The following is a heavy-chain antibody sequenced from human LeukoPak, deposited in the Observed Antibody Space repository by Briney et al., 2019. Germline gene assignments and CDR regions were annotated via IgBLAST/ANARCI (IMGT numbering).Heavy chain of an antibody. V-gene: IGHV4-34*01. CDR1: GGSFSGYY. Sequence: PSETLSLTCAVYGGSFSGYYWSWIRQPPGKGLEWIGEISHSGSTNYNPSLKSRVTISVDTSKNQFSLKLSSVTAADTAVYYCARGAVLRFLEWLLHNWFDPWGQGTLVTVSS. CDR2: ISHSGST. D-gene: IGHD3-3*01. CDR3: ARGAVLRFLEWLLHNWFDP. J-gene: IGHJ5*02.